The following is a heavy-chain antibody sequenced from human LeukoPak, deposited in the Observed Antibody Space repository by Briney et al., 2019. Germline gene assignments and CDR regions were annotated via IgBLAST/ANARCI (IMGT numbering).Heavy chain of an antibody. CDR2: IYRGGNT. V-gene: IGHV3-66*02. Sequence: GGSLTLSCAASGFTVSSNYMSWVRQAPGKGLEWVSVIYRGGNTYYAYSVQGRFTISRDNSKNTLFRQMNSLRAEYTAIYYCARGFGDWGWIDYWGQGTLVTVSS. CDR3: ARGFGDWGWIDY. CDR1: GFTVSSNY. D-gene: IGHD3-10*01. J-gene: IGHJ4*02.